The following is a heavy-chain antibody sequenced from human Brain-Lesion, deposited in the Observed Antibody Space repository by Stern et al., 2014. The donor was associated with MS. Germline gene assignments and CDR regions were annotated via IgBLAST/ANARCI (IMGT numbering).Heavy chain of an antibody. D-gene: IGHD1-26*01. CDR2: IHYTGST. CDR1: GGPISSSSYY. V-gene: IGHV4-39*01. Sequence: QLQLQESGPGLVKPSETLSLTCTVSGGPISSSSYYWGWIRQPPGKGLEWIGTIHYTGSTTYNPSLKRRVTFSVDRDRNQVSPQLGSVTAADTAVYYCASWVGARRRRFDYWGQGTLVTVSS. CDR3: ASWVGARRRRFDY. J-gene: IGHJ4*02.